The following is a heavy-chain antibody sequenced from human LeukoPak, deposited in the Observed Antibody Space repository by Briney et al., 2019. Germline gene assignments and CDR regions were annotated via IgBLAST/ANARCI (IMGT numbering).Heavy chain of an antibody. CDR2: ISYDGSSK. V-gene: IGHV3-30*03. D-gene: IGHD4-23*01. J-gene: IGHJ4*02. Sequence: PGGSLRLSCAASGFTFSDYGMHWVRRAPGKGLEWVTIISYDGSSKYYADSVKGRFTISRDNSKNTLYLQMNSLRAEDTAVYYCARGWKLSIDWGQGTLVTVSS. CDR1: GFTFSDYG. CDR3: ARGWKLSID.